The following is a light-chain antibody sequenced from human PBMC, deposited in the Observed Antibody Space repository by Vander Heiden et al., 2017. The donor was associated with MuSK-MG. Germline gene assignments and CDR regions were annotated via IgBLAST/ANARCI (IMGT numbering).Light chain of an antibody. CDR3: QQYDNLLIT. CDR1: QDISNY. J-gene: IGKJ5*01. V-gene: IGKV1-33*01. CDR2: DAS. Sequence: DIQMTQSPSPLSASVGARVTITCQASQDISNYLNWYQQKPGKAPKLLIYDASKLETGVPSRFSGSGSGTDFTFTISSLHPEDIATYYCQQYDNLLITFGQGTRLEIK.